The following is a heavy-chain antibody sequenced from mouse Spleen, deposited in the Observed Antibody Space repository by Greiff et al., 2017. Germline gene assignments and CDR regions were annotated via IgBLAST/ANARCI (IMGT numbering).Heavy chain of an antibody. Sequence: EVQLKQSGPGMVKPSQSLSLTCTVTGYSITSGYDWHWIRHFPGNKLEWMGYISYSGSTNYNPSLKSRISITHDTSKNHFFLKLNSVTTEDTATYYCARRDYGTWFAYWGQGTLVTVSA. D-gene: IGHD1-2*01. CDR3: ARRDYGTWFAY. CDR1: GYSITSGYD. V-gene: IGHV3-1*01. CDR2: ISYSGST. J-gene: IGHJ3*01.